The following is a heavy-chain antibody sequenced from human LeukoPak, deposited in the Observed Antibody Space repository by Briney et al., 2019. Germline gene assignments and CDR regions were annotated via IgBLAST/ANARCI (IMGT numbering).Heavy chain of an antibody. D-gene: IGHD2-21*01. Sequence: GGSLRLSCAASGFTFSSYSMNWVRQAPGKGLEWVSYIRSSSSTIYYADSVRGRFTISRDNAKNSLYLQMDSLRAEDTAVYYCARDPPAYCGGDCAAGMDVWGKGTTVTVSS. CDR2: IRSSSSTI. CDR1: GFTFSSYS. V-gene: IGHV3-48*01. J-gene: IGHJ6*04. CDR3: ARDPPAYCGGDCAAGMDV.